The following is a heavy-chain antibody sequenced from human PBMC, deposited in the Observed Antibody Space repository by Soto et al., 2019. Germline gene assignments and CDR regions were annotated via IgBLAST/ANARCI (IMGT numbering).Heavy chain of an antibody. CDR1: GYTFTSYG. Sequence: QVQLVQSGAEVKKPGASVKVSCKASGYTFTSYGISWVRQAPGQGLEWMGWISAYNGNTNYAQKIQGRVTTTTDTSTSTAYMELRSLRSDDTAVYYCARAVDYYDSSGYYTHEYFQHWGQGTLVTVSS. J-gene: IGHJ1*01. V-gene: IGHV1-18*01. CDR3: ARAVDYYDSSGYYTHEYFQH. D-gene: IGHD3-22*01. CDR2: ISAYNGNT.